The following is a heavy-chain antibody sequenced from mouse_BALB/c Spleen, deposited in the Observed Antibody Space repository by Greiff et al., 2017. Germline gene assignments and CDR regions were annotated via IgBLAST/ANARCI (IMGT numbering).Heavy chain of an antibody. V-gene: IGHV5-17*02. D-gene: IGHD2-3*01. J-gene: IGHJ4*01. CDR2: ISSGSSTI. CDR1: GFTFSSFG. CDR3: ARGAYDGYLYAMDY. Sequence: EVKLQESGGGLVQPGGSRKLSCAASGFTFSSFGMHWVRQAPEKGLEWVAYISSGSSTIYYADTVKGRFTISRDNPKNTLFLQMTSLRSEDTAMYYCARGAYDGYLYAMDYWGQGTSVTVSS.